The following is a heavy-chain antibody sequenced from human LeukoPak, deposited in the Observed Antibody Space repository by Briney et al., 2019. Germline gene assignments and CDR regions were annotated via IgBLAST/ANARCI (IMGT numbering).Heavy chain of an antibody. CDR2: INHSGST. Sequence: SETLSLTCAVYGGSFSGYYWSWIRQPPGKGLEWIGEINHSGSTNYNPSLKSRVTISVDTSKNQFSLKLSSVTAVDTAVYYCARGMDYGDYSGWFDPWGQGTLVTVSS. D-gene: IGHD4-17*01. CDR3: ARGMDYGDYSGWFDP. CDR1: GGSFSGYY. J-gene: IGHJ5*02. V-gene: IGHV4-34*01.